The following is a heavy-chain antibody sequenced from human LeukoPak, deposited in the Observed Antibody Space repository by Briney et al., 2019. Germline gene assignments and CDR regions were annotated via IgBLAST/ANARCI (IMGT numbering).Heavy chain of an antibody. J-gene: IGHJ4*02. V-gene: IGHV3-66*01. CDR2: IYGPGSI. CDR3: ARDRGDSNGYVNY. D-gene: IGHD5-18*01. CDR1: GFTVSSSF. Sequence: GGSLRLSCAASGFTVSSSFTRWVRQAPGMGLEWVSVIYGPGSIYYADSVRGRFTISRDNSKSTLYLQMNSLRAEDSAVYYCARDRGDSNGYVNYWGQGTLVTVSS.